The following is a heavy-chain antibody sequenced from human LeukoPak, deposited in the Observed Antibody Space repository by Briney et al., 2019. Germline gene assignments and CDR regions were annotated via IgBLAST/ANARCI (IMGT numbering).Heavy chain of an antibody. Sequence: GGSLRLSCAGSGFTLRNYAMSWVRQAPGKGLEWVSAISGSGGSTYYADSVKGRFTISRDNSKNTLYPQMNSLRAEDTAVYYCAKGGFTVTTVLHFDYWGQGTLVTVSS. CDR2: ISGSGGST. J-gene: IGHJ4*02. CDR3: AKGGFTVTTVLHFDY. CDR1: GFTLRNYA. V-gene: IGHV3-23*01. D-gene: IGHD4-11*01.